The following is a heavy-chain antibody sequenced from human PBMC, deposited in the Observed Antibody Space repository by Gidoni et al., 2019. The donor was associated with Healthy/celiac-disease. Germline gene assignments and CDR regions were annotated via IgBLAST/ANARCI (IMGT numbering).Heavy chain of an antibody. CDR1: GGSISSSNW. CDR3: AARTSPGLELLPLPPFDP. D-gene: IGHD1-7*01. CDR2: IYHSGST. J-gene: IGHJ5*02. Sequence: QVQLQESGPGLVKPSGTLSLTCAVSGGSISSSNWWSWVRQPPGKGLEWIGEIYHSGSTNYNPSLKSRVTISVDKSKNQFSLKLSSVTAADTAVYYCAARTSPGLELLPLPPFDPWGQGTLVTVSS. V-gene: IGHV4-4*02.